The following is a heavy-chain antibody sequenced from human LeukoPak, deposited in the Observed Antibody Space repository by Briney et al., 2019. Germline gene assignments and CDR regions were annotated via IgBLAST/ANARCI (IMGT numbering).Heavy chain of an antibody. V-gene: IGHV3-21*01. CDR1: GFTFSSYS. CDR2: ISSSSSYI. D-gene: IGHD3-3*01. J-gene: IGHJ3*02. CDR3: ASGIYDFWSGSNDAFDI. Sequence: AGSLRLSCAASGFTFSSYSMNWVRQAPGKGLEWVSSISSSSSYIYYADSVKGRFTISRDNAKNSLYLQMNSLRAEDTAVYYCASGIYDFWSGSNDAFDIWGQGTMVTVSS.